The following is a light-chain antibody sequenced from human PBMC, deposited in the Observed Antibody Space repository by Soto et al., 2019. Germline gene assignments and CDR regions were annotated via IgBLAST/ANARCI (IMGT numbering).Light chain of an antibody. CDR1: QSVSSN. V-gene: IGKV3-15*01. J-gene: IGKJ1*01. Sequence: EIVMTQSPASLSVSPGERATLTCRASQSVSSNLACYQQKAGQAPRLLIYVASTRAIGIPGRFSGSGSGTEFTLTISSLQSEDFAVYYCQQSDKRPPTFGRGTKVDIK. CDR2: VAS. CDR3: QQSDKRPPT.